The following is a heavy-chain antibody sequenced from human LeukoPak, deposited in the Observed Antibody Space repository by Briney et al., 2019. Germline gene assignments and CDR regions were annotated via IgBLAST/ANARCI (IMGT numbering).Heavy chain of an antibody. V-gene: IGHV1-69*05. CDR1: GGTFSNYA. CDR3: ARGRASGEDAFDI. CDR2: IIPIFGTA. J-gene: IGHJ3*02. Sequence: SVKVSCKASGGTFSNYAISWVRQAPGEGLEWMGGIIPIFGTANYAQKFQGRVTITTDESTSTAYMELSSLRSEDTAVYYCARGRASGEDAFDIWGQGTMVTVSS. D-gene: IGHD4-17*01.